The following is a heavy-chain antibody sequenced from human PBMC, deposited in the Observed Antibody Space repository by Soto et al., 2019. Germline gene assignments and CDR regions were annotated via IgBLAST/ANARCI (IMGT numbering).Heavy chain of an antibody. D-gene: IGHD2-2*01. CDR3: VVSSRSPSNYYHYMDV. V-gene: IGHV3-72*01. J-gene: IGHJ6*03. Sequence: GSLRLSCAASGFTFSDHYMDWVRQAPGTGLEWVGRIRSKAGSYTTEYAASVKGRFIISRDDSKNSLFLQMNSLITEDTAVYYCVVSSRSPSNYYHYMDVWGKGTTVTVSS. CDR2: IRSKAGSYTT. CDR1: GFTFSDHY.